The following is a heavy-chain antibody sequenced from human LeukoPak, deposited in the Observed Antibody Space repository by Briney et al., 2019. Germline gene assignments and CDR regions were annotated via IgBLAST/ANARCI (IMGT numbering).Heavy chain of an antibody. CDR2: INHSGST. V-gene: IGHV4-34*01. J-gene: IGHJ4*02. Sequence: SETLSLTCAVYGGSFSGYYWSWIRQPPGKGLEWIGEINHSGSTNYNPSLKSRVTISVDTSKNQFSLKLSSVTAADTAVYYCARSPLSITIFGVVIMGSFDYWGQGTLVTVSS. CDR3: ARSPLSITIFGVVIMGSFDY. CDR1: GGSFSGYY. D-gene: IGHD3-3*01.